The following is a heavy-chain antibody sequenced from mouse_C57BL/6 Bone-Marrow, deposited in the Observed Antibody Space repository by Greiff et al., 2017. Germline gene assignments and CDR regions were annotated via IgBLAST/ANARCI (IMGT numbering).Heavy chain of an antibody. D-gene: IGHD2-5*01. CDR1: GYSFTGYY. CDR2: IYPGDGDT. V-gene: IGHV1-80*01. CDR3: ARSGSYSNYENWYFDV. J-gene: IGHJ1*03. Sequence: QVQLQQSGPELVKPGASVKISCKASGYSFTGYYMNWVKQSPGKGLEWIGQIYPGDGDTNYNGKFKGKATLTADKSSSTAYMQLSSLTSEDSAVYFCARSGSYSNYENWYFDVWGTGTTVTVSS.